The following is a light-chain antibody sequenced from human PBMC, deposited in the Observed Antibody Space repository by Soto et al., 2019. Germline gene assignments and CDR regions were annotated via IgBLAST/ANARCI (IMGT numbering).Light chain of an antibody. V-gene: IGLV2-14*01. Sequence: QSVLTQPASVSGSPGQSITISCTGSSNDVGAFNYVSWYRQSPGEAPKVLIRGVTIRPSGVSIRFSGSKSDNTASLTISGLQAEDEAHYYCTSYTTSNTWVFGGGTKLTVL. CDR2: GVT. CDR3: TSYTTSNTWV. J-gene: IGLJ3*02. CDR1: SNDVGAFNY.